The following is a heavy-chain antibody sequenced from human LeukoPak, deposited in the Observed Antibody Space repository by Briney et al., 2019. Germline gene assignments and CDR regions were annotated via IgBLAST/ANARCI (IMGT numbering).Heavy chain of an antibody. CDR1: GYTFTGYY. V-gene: IGHV1-2*02. J-gene: IGHJ4*02. Sequence: ASVKVSCKASGYTFTGYYMHWVRQAPAQGFEWMGWINPNTGGTNYAQNFQGGVTMTRDTSISTAYMELSGLRSDDTAVYYCASYPRYSSSPPFDYWGKGTLVTVSS. CDR3: ASYPRYSSSPPFDY. CDR2: INPNTGGT. D-gene: IGHD6-6*01.